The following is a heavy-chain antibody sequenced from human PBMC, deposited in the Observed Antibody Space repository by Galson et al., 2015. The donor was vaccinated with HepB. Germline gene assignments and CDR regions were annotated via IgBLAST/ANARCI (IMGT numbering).Heavy chain of an antibody. CDR1: GFTVSSNH. D-gene: IGHD2-21*01. CDR3: ARGGGDRPIDY. Sequence: SLRLSCAASGFTVSSNHMSWVRQAPGKGLEWVSVIYSGGSTYYADSVKGRFTISRDNSKNTLYLQMNSLGPEDTGAYYCARGGGDRPIDYWGQGILVTVSS. J-gene: IGHJ4*02. CDR2: IYSGGST. V-gene: IGHV3-53*01.